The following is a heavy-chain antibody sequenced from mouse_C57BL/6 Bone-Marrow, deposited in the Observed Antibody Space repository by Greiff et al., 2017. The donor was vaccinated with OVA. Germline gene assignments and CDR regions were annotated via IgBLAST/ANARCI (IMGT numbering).Heavy chain of an antibody. CDR2: IYPGNGRT. Sequence: QVQLQQPGAELVKPGASVKMSCKASGYTFTSYWITWVKQRPGQGLEWIGDIYPGNGRTNYNQKFKGKATLTVDTSSSTAYMQLSRLTSADSAVYYCARTGITTVAGDFAMDYWGQGTSVTVSS. CDR1: GYTFTSYW. CDR3: ARTGITTVAGDFAMDY. V-gene: IGHV1-55*01. J-gene: IGHJ4*01. D-gene: IGHD1-1*01.